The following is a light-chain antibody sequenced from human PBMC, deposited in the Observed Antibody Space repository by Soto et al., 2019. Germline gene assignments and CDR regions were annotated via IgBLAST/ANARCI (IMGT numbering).Light chain of an antibody. CDR3: QQYGSSPPIT. CDR2: GAS. Sequence: EIVLTQSPATLSLSPGERATLSCRARQSVSNDFLACYQQKPGQAPRLLIYGASTRATDVPDRFSGSGSGADFTLTISRLEPEDFAVYYCQQYGSSPPITFGQGTRLEIK. CDR1: QSVSNDF. J-gene: IGKJ5*01. V-gene: IGKV3-20*01.